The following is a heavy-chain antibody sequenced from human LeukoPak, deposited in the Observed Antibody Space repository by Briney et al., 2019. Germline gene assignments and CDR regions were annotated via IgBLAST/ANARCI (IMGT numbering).Heavy chain of an antibody. V-gene: IGHV3-7*01. CDR1: GFSLSGYW. CDR3: ARGHYQLS. J-gene: IGHJ5*02. D-gene: IGHD2-2*01. Sequence: GGSLRLSCVASGFSLSGYWMYWVRQAPGKGLEWVASIKEEGSEKHYVDSVKGRFTISRDNAKNSLYLQMNSLRAEDTAVYYCARGHYQLSWGQGILVTVSS. CDR2: IKEEGSEK.